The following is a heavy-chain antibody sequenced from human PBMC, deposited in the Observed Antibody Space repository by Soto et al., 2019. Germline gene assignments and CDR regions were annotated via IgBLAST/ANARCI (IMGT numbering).Heavy chain of an antibody. D-gene: IGHD2-2*01. J-gene: IGHJ6*03. Sequence: GGSLRLSCAASGFTFSSYAMSWVRQAPGKGLEWVSAISGSGVSTYYADSLKGRFTISRDNSKNTLYLQMNSLRAEDTAVYYCAKESCSSTSCYQYYMDVWGKGTTVTVSS. V-gene: IGHV3-23*01. CDR3: AKESCSSTSCYQYYMDV. CDR1: GFTFSSYA. CDR2: ISGSGVST.